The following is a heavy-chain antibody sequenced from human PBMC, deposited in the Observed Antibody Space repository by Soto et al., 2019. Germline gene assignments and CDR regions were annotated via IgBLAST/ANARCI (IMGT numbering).Heavy chain of an antibody. V-gene: IGHV3-66*01. J-gene: IGHJ4*02. CDR3: ARYYYGSGSYFPYS. CDR2: IYSAGST. Sequence: GGSLGLSCAASGFTVSTNYMSWVRQTPGKGLEWVSVIYSAGSTYYADSVKGRFAISRDNSKNTLYLQMNSLRAEDTAVYYCARYYYGSGSYFPYSWGQGTLVTVSS. CDR1: GFTVSTNY. D-gene: IGHD3-10*01.